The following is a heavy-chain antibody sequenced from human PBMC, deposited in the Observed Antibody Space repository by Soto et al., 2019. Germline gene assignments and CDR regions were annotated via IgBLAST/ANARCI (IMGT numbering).Heavy chain of an antibody. J-gene: IGHJ5*02. Sequence: SETLSLTCSVSGCSISTTSYYWAWIRQPPGKGLEWVGSIYYNGFTYYNPSLKSRLTISVDTSKHQFSLRLSSVTAADTALYYCARQDDFWSGYNSFDPWGQGTLVTVSS. D-gene: IGHD3-3*01. CDR1: GCSISTTSYY. CDR2: IYYNGFT. V-gene: IGHV4-39*01. CDR3: ARQDDFWSGYNSFDP.